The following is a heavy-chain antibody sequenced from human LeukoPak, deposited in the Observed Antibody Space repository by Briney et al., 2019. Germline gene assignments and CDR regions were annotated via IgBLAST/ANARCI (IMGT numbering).Heavy chain of an antibody. CDR2: VSDSGST. D-gene: IGHD4-11*01. CDR3: ARTTTTFDD. Sequence: TETLSLTCTVSGGSINNYWSWIRQPPGKGLEWIGYVSDSGSTNYNPSLKSRVTISVDTSKNQFYLKPTSVTAADTAVYYCARTTTTFDDWGHGTLVTVSS. J-gene: IGHJ4*01. CDR1: GGSINNY. V-gene: IGHV4-59*01.